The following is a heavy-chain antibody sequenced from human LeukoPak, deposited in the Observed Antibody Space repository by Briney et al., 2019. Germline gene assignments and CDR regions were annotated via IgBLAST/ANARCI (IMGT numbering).Heavy chain of an antibody. CDR1: GFTFSSYA. CDR3: ARDRSGTLDY. CDR2: ISYDGSNK. D-gene: IGHD2/OR15-2a*01. J-gene: IGHJ4*02. V-gene: IGHV3-30-3*01. Sequence: GGSLRLSCAASGFTFSSYAMHWVRQAPGKGLEWVAVISYDGSNKYYADSVKGRFTISRDNSKNTLYLQMNSLRAEDAAVYYCARDRSGTLDYWGQGTLVTVSS.